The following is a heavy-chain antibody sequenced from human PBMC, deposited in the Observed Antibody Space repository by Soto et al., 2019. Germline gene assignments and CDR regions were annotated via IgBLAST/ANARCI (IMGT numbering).Heavy chain of an antibody. CDR3: ARNRGWDTLDY. V-gene: IGHV3-7*01. Sequence: EVQLVESGGGLVQPGGSLRLSCVASGFSFSSYWMKWVRQAPGKGLETVANIKGDRSEKTYVDSVKGRFTISRDNAKNSLYLEMDSLRAEDMAVYYCARNRGWDTLDYWGQGTLVTVSS. D-gene: IGHD6-19*01. J-gene: IGHJ4*02. CDR1: GFSFSSYW. CDR2: IKGDRSEK.